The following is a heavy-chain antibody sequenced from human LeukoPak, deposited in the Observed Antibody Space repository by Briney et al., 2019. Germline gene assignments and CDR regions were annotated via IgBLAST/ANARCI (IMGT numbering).Heavy chain of an antibody. V-gene: IGHV1-18*01. D-gene: IGHD1-26*01. CDR2: ISGYTSNT. Sequence: GASVKLSCKASGYTFTSHGISWVRQAPGQGLEWMGWISGYTSNTDYAQKFQGRVTMTTDTSASTDYMELRSVSSDDTALYYCARDLSFVGATIAFDIWGQGTMVTVSS. J-gene: IGHJ3*02. CDR3: ARDLSFVGATIAFDI. CDR1: GYTFTSHG.